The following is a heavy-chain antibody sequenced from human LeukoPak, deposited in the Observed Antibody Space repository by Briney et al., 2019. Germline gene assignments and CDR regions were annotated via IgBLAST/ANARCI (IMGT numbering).Heavy chain of an antibody. V-gene: IGHV1-69*04. Sequence: SVKVSCKASGYTFTSYAISWVRQAPGQGLEWMGRIIPILGIANYAQKFQGRVTITADKSTSTAYMELSSLRSEDTAVYYCARDLAYYSSSSRFDYWGQGTLVTASS. CDR2: IIPILGIA. J-gene: IGHJ4*02. CDR3: ARDLAYYSSSSRFDY. CDR1: GYTFTSYA. D-gene: IGHD6-13*01.